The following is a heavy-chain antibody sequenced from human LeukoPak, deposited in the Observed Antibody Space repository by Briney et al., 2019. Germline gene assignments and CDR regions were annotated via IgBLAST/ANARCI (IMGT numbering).Heavy chain of an antibody. V-gene: IGHV3-21*01. Sequence: GGSLRLSCAASGFTFSSDSMNWVRQAPGEGLECVSSISSSSSSIYYADSVKGRFTISRDDAKNSLYLQMNSLRAEDTAVYYCARTATDTGEFDYWGQGTLVTVSS. CDR3: ARTATDTGEFDY. J-gene: IGHJ4*02. CDR1: GFTFSSDS. CDR2: ISSSSSSI. D-gene: IGHD6-13*01.